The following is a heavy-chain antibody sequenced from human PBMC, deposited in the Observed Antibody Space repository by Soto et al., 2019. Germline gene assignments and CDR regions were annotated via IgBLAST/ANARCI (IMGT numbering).Heavy chain of an antibody. CDR2: INPNSGGT. Sequence: QVQLVQSGAEVKKPGASVKVSCKASGYTFIDYYIHWVRQAPGQGLEWMGWINPNSGGTSYAQKFQGRVTMTRDTSITPAYMDLSRLRSDDTAVYFCARSGNPNFEYWGQGTLVTVSS. CDR1: GYTFIDYY. J-gene: IGHJ4*02. V-gene: IGHV1-2*02. CDR3: ARSGNPNFEY. D-gene: IGHD2-15*01.